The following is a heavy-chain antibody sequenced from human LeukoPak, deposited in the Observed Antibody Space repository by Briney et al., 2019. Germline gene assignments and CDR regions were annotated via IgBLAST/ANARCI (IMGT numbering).Heavy chain of an antibody. V-gene: IGHV3-11*01. Sequence: GSLRLSWAASGITFSDYYMSWVRQAPGKGLEGVAYISSSGSTIFYADFVTGRFTISRDNAKNSLSLQLNSLRAGDTAVYYCARGASTDAYSYWGQGTLVTVSS. D-gene: IGHD3-16*01. CDR3: ARGASTDAYSY. CDR1: GITFSDYY. J-gene: IGHJ4*02. CDR2: ISSSGSTI.